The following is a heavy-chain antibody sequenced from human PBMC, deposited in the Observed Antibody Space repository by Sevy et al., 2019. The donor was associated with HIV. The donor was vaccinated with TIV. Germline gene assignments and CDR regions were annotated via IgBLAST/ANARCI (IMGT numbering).Heavy chain of an antibody. CDR1: GFTFSSYW. CDR2: INRDGSTK. D-gene: IGHD6-19*01. Sequence: GGSLRLSCAASGFTFSSYWMTWVRQAPGKGLEWVANINRDGSTKNYVDSVKGRFTISRDNAKNSLYLEMNSLRAEDTAVYYCARDDRPGGWLFDYWGQGTLVTVSS. CDR3: ARDDRPGGWLFDY. J-gene: IGHJ4*02. V-gene: IGHV3-7*01.